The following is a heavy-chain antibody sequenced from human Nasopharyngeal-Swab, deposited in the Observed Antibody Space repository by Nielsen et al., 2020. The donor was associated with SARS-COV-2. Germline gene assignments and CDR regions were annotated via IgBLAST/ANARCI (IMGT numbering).Heavy chain of an antibody. CDR3: ARHVQDSSGWYDY. V-gene: IGHV5-10-1*01. D-gene: IGHD6-19*01. J-gene: IGHJ4*02. Sequence: GESLKISCNGSGYSFTSYWISWVRQMPGKGLEWMGRIDPSDSYTNYSPSFQGHVTISADKSISTAYLQWSSLKASDTAMYYCARHVQDSSGWYDYWGQGTLVTVSS. CDR2: IDPSDSYT. CDR1: GYSFTSYW.